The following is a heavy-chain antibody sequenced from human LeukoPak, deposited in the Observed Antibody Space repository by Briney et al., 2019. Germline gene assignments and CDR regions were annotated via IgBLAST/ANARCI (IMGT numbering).Heavy chain of an antibody. CDR1: GFNFANHA. CDR3: VREDTPATANY. J-gene: IGHJ4*02. Sequence: GGSLRLSCAVSGFNFANHAMSWVRQTPGKGLEWVSAISGGGDITYYADSVTGRFTISRDNSKDTLFLQMHSLRPGDTAVYYCVREDTPATANYWGQGTLVTISS. V-gene: IGHV3-23*01. D-gene: IGHD2-21*02. CDR2: ISGGGDIT.